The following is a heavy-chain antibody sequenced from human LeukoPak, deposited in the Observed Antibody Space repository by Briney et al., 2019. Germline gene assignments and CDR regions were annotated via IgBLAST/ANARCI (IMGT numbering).Heavy chain of an antibody. V-gene: IGHV3-33*01. D-gene: IGHD3-10*01. CDR1: GFTFSSYG. J-gene: IGHJ6*02. CDR2: IWYDGSNK. Sequence: HPGGSLRLSCAASGFTFSSYGMHWVRQAPGKGLEWVAVIWYDGSNKYYADSVKGRFTISRDNSKNTLYLQMNSLRAEDTAVYYCARDPLYYYGSGSYYWSDGMDVWGQGTTVTVSS. CDR3: ARDPLYYYGSGSYYWSDGMDV.